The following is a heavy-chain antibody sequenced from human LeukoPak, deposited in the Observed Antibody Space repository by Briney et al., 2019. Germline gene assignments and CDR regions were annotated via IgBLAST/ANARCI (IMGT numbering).Heavy chain of an antibody. Sequence: GGSLRLSCAASGFSFSVYGMNWVRQAPGKGLEWVSGITGSGVTYYGDSVKGRFTVSRDNSKNSLYLQMNSLRAEDTAVYYCARVPAAHWPDYWGQGTLVTVSS. CDR3: ARVPAAHWPDY. D-gene: IGHD2-2*01. CDR2: ITGSGVT. J-gene: IGHJ4*02. CDR1: GFSFSVYG. V-gene: IGHV3-23*01.